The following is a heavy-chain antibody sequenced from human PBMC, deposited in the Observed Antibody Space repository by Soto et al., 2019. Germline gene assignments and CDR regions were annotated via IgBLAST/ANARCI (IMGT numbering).Heavy chain of an antibody. Sequence: QVQLQESGPGLVKPSETLSLTCTVSGGSFSSHYWIWIRQPPGKGLEWIGYIYYSGSTNYKPSLKSRVTISVDTSKNQFSLKLSSVTAADTAVYYCARQAGGFVDSWGQGTLVTVSS. J-gene: IGHJ4*02. CDR3: ARQAGGFVDS. D-gene: IGHD3-16*01. CDR1: GGSFSSHY. CDR2: IYYSGST. V-gene: IGHV4-59*08.